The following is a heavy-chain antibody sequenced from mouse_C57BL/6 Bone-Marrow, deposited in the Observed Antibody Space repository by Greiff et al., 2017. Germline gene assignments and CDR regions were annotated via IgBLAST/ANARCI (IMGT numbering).Heavy chain of an antibody. Sequence: QVQLQQSGAELVRPGTSVKLSCKASGYTFTSYWMHWVKQRPGQGLEWIGVIDPSDSYTNYNQKFKGKATLTVDTSSSTAYMQLSSLTSEDSAVYYCARRGDCYFDYGGQGTTLTVSS. CDR3: ARRGDCYFDY. J-gene: IGHJ2*01. CDR2: IDPSDSYT. V-gene: IGHV1-59*01. CDR1: GYTFTSYW. D-gene: IGHD3-3*01.